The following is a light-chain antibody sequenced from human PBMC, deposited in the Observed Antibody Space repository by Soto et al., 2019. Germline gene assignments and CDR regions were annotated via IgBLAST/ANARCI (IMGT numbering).Light chain of an antibody. V-gene: IGLV1-40*02. CDR1: SSNIGAGYD. Sequence: QSLVTQPPSVSGAPGQRVTISCTGSSSNIGAGYDVHWYRQLPGTAPTVLIYGNINRPSGVPDRFSASKSGTSASLAITGLQAEDEADYYCQSYDNNLVVFGGGTKLTVL. J-gene: IGLJ2*01. CDR2: GNI. CDR3: QSYDNNLVV.